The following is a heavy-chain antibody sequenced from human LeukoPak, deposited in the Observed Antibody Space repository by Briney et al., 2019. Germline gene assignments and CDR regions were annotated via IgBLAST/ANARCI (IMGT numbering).Heavy chain of an antibody. CDR1: GFTFSTYS. CDR3: ARGSTYYDSSGQVPFDY. CDR2: ISSSSSTI. J-gene: IGHJ4*02. D-gene: IGHD3-22*01. Sequence: GGSLRLSCAASGFTFSTYSMNWVRQAPGKGPEWVSYISSSSSTIYYADSVKGRFTISRDNAKNSLYLQMNSLRAEDTAVYYCARGSTYYDSSGQVPFDYWGQGTLVTVSS. V-gene: IGHV3-48*01.